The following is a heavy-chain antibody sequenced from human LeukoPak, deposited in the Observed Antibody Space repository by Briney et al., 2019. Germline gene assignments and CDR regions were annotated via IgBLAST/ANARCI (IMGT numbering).Heavy chain of an antibody. J-gene: IGHJ4*02. Sequence: GRSLRLSCAASGFTFDDYAMHWVRQAPGKGLEWVSGISWNSGSIGYADSVKGRFTISTDNAKNSLYLQMNSLRAEDMALYYCAKDIRGYSSGCIDYWGQGTLVTVSS. CDR2: ISWNSGSI. D-gene: IGHD6-19*01. CDR1: GFTFDDYA. CDR3: AKDIRGYSSGCIDY. V-gene: IGHV3-9*03.